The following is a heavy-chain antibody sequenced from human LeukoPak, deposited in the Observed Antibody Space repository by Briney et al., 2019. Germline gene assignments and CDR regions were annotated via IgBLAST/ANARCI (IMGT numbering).Heavy chain of an antibody. J-gene: IGHJ6*02. D-gene: IGHD5-24*01. V-gene: IGHV1-8*01. Sequence: ASVKVSCKASGYTFTSYDINWVRQATGQGLEWMGWMNPNSGNTGYAQKFQGRVTMTRNTSISTAYMELSSLRSEDTAVYYCARGNDYNILLSRGYYYYGMDVWGQGTTVTVSS. CDR2: MNPNSGNT. CDR3: ARGNDYNILLSRGYYYYGMDV. CDR1: GYTFTSYD.